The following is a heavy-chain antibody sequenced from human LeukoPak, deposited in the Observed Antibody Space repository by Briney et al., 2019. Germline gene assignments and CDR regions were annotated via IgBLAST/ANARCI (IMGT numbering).Heavy chain of an antibody. CDR1: GYTLNRFG. CDR2: INTYNGNT. D-gene: IGHD6-13*01. CDR3: ARDTPQPLKRFDY. V-gene: IGHV1-18*01. Sequence: ASVKVSCKASGYTLNRFGMSWVRQAPGQGLEWLGWINTYNGNTKLGEKFQGRVTMTTDTSTSTVYMELTSLRIDDTAVYFCARDTPQPLKRFDYWGQGTLITVSS. J-gene: IGHJ4*02.